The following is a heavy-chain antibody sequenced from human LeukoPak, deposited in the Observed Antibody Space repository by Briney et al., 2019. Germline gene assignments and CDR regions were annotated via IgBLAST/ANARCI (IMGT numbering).Heavy chain of an antibody. D-gene: IGHD4-17*01. CDR3: TRTTVTMADWFDP. CDR1: GFTFSGSA. V-gene: IGHV3-73*01. CDR2: IRTKGNSYAT. J-gene: IGHJ5*02. Sequence: GGSLRLSCAASGFTFSGSAMHWVRQASGKGQEWVGRIRTKGNSYATEYAASVKGRFIISRADLKHMAYMQMHSLKIEDTAVYYCTRTTVTMADWFDPWGQGTLVTVSS.